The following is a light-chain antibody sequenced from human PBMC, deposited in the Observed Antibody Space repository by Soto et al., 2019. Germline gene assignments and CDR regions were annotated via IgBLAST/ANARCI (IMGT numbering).Light chain of an antibody. J-gene: IGKJ2*01. CDR1: QSLLHSNGYNY. Sequence: DIVMTQSPLSLPVTPGEPASISCRSSQSLLHSNGYNYLDWYLQKPGQSPQLLIYLGSNRASGVPDRFSGSGSCTDFTLKISRVAAEDVGVYYCMQALQTPRTFGQGTKLEMK. CDR3: MQALQTPRT. CDR2: LGS. V-gene: IGKV2-28*01.